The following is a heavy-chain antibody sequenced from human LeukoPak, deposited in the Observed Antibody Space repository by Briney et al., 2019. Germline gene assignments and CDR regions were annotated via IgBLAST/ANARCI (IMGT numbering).Heavy chain of an antibody. J-gene: IGHJ2*01. CDR3: AKDIEGGTTVTTSWYFDL. D-gene: IGHD4-17*01. V-gene: IGHV3-43D*03. CDR2: ISWDGGST. Sequence: GGSLRLSCAASGFTFDDYAMHWVRQAPGKGLEWVSLISWDGGSTYYADSVKSRFTISRDNAKNSLYLQMNSLRAEDTALYYCAKDIEGGTTVTTSWYFDLWGRGTLVTVSS. CDR1: GFTFDDYA.